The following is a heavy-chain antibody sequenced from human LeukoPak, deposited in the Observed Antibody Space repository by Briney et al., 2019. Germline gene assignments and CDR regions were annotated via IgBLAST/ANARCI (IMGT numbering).Heavy chain of an antibody. V-gene: IGHV3-33*06. CDR1: GFTFSSYG. CDR3: AKERGSGYYDTGAPLDY. D-gene: IGHD3-22*01. Sequence: GGSLRLSCAASGFTFSSYGMHWVRQAPGKGLEWVAVIWYDGSNKYYADSVKGRFTISRDNSKNTLYLQMNSLRAEDTAVHYCAKERGSGYYDTGAPLDYWGQGTLVTVSS. J-gene: IGHJ4*02. CDR2: IWYDGSNK.